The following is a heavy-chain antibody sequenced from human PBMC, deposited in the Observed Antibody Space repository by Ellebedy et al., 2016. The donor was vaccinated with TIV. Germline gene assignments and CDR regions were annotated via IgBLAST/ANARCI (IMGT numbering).Heavy chain of an antibody. CDR2: IAHDGRVQ. V-gene: IGHV3-30*18. CDR3: SKEISPRSSNGWPFDQ. J-gene: IGHJ4*02. CDR1: EFTFSDYG. Sequence: GESLKLSCAASEFTFSDYGMHWVRQAPGKGLEWVAVIAHDGRVQLYADFARGRFIVSRDNFKNTLHLQMDNLKVEDTAIYYCSKEISPRSSNGWPFDQWGQGTLVTVSS. D-gene: IGHD6-19*01.